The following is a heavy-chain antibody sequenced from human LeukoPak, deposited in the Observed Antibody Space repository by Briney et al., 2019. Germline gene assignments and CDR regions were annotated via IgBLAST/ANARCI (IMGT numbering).Heavy chain of an antibody. CDR3: GRDKYYYDSSGFWGY. Sequence: GGSLRLSCAASGFTFSDYYMSWIRQAPGKGLEWVSYISSSGSTIYYADSVKGRFTISRDNAKNSLYLQMNSLRAEDTAVYYCGRDKYYYDSSGFWGYWGQGTLVTVSS. CDR1: GFTFSDYY. CDR2: ISSSGSTI. J-gene: IGHJ4*02. D-gene: IGHD3-22*01. V-gene: IGHV3-11*04.